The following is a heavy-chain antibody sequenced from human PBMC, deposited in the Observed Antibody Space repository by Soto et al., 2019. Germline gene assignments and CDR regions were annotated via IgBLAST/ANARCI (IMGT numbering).Heavy chain of an antibody. CDR2: INPNSGGT. CDR1: GYTFTGYY. CDR3: ARDTGSRNYYYYGMDV. J-gene: IGHJ6*02. Sequence: GASVKFSCKASGYTFTGYYMHWVRQAPGQGLEWMGWINPNSGGTNYAQKFQGRVTMTRDTSISTAYMELSRLRSDDTAVYYCARDTGSRNYYYYGMDVWGQGTTVTVSS. V-gene: IGHV1-2*02. D-gene: IGHD2-15*01.